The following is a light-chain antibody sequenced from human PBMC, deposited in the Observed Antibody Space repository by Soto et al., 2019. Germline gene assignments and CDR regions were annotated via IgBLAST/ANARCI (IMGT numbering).Light chain of an antibody. Sequence: QSVLTQPPSASGTPGQRVTISCSGSSSNIGSNTVNWYQQLPGTAPKLLIYNNNQRPTWVPDRFSGSKSGTSAFLAISGLQSEDEADYYCAAWDDSLNGLVFGTGTKVTVL. J-gene: IGLJ1*01. CDR3: AAWDDSLNGLV. CDR1: SSNIGSNT. V-gene: IGLV1-44*01. CDR2: NNN.